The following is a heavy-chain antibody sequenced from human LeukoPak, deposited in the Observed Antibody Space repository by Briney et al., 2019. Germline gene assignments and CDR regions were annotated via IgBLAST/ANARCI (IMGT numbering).Heavy chain of an antibody. D-gene: IGHD4-17*01. CDR3: ARGRLEETTVTMTDDY. CDR1: GGSVSSSSYY. V-gene: IGHV4-39*01. Sequence: SETLSLTCTVSGGSVSSSSYYWAWIRQPPGKGLEWIGSIYYSGSTYYNPSLKSRVTISVDTSKNQFSLKLSSVTAADTAVYYCARGRLEETTVTMTDDYWGQGTLVTVSS. J-gene: IGHJ4*02. CDR2: IYYSGST.